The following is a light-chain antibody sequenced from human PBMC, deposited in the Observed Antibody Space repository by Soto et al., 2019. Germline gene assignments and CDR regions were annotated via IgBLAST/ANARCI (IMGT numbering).Light chain of an antibody. V-gene: IGKV1-39*01. CDR3: QLSDSSLT. J-gene: IGKJ5*01. CDR2: AAS. Sequence: DIQMTQSPSSLSASVGDRVAITCRARHNINTYLNWYQQRPGKAPRLLIYAASSVQGGVPSRFSGSGSGTHFTLTISSLQPEDFATYYCQLSDSSLTFGQGTRLEIE. CDR1: HNINTY.